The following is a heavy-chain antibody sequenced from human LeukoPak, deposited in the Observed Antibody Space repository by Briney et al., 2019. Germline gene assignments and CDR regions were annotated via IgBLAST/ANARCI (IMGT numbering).Heavy chain of an antibody. CDR1: GGSISSYY. CDR3: AKSNGYGLVDI. Sequence: SSETLSLTCTVSGGSISSYYWSWIRQPPGKGLEWIGYIYYSGSTNYNPSLKSRVTISVDTSRNQFSLKLNSVTAADTAVYYCAKSNGYGLVDIWGQGTMVIVS. D-gene: IGHD3-10*01. J-gene: IGHJ3*02. V-gene: IGHV4-59*12. CDR2: IYYSGST.